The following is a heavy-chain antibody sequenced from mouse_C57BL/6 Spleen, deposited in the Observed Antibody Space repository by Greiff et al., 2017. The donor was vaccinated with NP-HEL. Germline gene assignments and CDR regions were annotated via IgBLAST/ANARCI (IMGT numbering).Heavy chain of an antibody. CDR1: GFSLTSYG. Sequence: VQLQESGPGLVAPSQSLSITCTVSGFSLTSYGVDWVRQSPGKGLEWLGVIWGVGSTNYNSALKSRLSISKDNSKSQVFLKMNSLQTDDTAMYYCASDDGSGAMDYWGQGTSVTVSS. J-gene: IGHJ4*01. CDR2: IWGVGST. V-gene: IGHV2-6*01. D-gene: IGHD2-3*01. CDR3: ASDDGSGAMDY.